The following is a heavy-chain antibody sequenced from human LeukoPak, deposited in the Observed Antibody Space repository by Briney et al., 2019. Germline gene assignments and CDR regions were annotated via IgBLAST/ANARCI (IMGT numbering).Heavy chain of an antibody. D-gene: IGHD3-22*01. CDR3: ARSMGRYYYDSSRHNWFDP. Sequence: ASVKVSCKASRYTFTGYYMHWVRQAPGQGLEWMAWLNPNSGGTNSAQKFQGRVTMTRDTSISTAYMELKRLRSDDTAVYYCARSMGRYYYDSSRHNWFDPWGQGTLVTVSS. J-gene: IGHJ5*02. V-gene: IGHV1-2*02. CDR2: LNPNSGGT. CDR1: RYTFTGYY.